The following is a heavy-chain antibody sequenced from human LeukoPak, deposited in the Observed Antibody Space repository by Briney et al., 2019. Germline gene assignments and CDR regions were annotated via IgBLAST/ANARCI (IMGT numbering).Heavy chain of an antibody. D-gene: IGHD6-6*01. CDR3: ARIAARYFVDY. CDR1: GGSISSYY. Sequence: SETLSLTCTVSGGSISSYYWSWIRHPPGKGLEWIGYMYYSGSTNYNPSLKSRVTISGDTSKNQFSLKLSSVTAADTAVYYCARIAARYFVDYWGQGTLVTVSS. CDR2: MYYSGST. V-gene: IGHV4-59*01. J-gene: IGHJ4*02.